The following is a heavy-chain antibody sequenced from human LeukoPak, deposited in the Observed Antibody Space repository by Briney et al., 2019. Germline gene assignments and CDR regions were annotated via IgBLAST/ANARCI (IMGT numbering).Heavy chain of an antibody. Sequence: PSETLSLTCTVSGGSISSYYWSWIRQPPGKGLEWIGSMYYSGSTNYKPSLKSRVTISVDTSKDQFSLKLSSVTVADTAVYYCARHAYYYDRSGSYEAFDIWGQGTMVTVSS. CDR2: MYYSGST. D-gene: IGHD3-22*01. CDR3: ARHAYYYDRSGSYEAFDI. V-gene: IGHV4-59*08. J-gene: IGHJ3*02. CDR1: GGSISSYY.